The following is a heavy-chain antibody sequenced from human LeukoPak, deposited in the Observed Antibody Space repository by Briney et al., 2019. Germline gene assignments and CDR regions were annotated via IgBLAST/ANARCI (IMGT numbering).Heavy chain of an antibody. CDR2: ISYDGSDK. CDR1: GFTFSSYA. Sequence: GGSLRLSCAASGFTFSSYAMHWVRQAPGKGLEWVAVISYDGSDKYYADSVKGRFTISRDNSKNTLYLQMNSLRAEDTAVYYCARDLDIVVVPAAADYYYYYGMDVWGQGTTVTVSS. CDR3: ARDLDIVVVPAAADYYYYYGMDV. D-gene: IGHD2-2*01. V-gene: IGHV3-30-3*01. J-gene: IGHJ6*02.